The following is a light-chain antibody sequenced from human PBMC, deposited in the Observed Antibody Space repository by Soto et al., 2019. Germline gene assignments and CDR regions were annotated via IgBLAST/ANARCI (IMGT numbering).Light chain of an antibody. CDR3: TSYVGTCSFFYV. V-gene: IGLV2-8*01. J-gene: IGLJ1*01. CDR2: DVS. Sequence: QSALTQPPSASGSPGQSVTISCTGTSSDVGAYNYVSWYQQLPGKAPKLIIYDVSKRPSGVPDRFSGSKSGNTASLTVSGLRAEDEDDYYCTSYVGTCSFFYVFGTGTQLTVL. CDR1: SSDVGAYNY.